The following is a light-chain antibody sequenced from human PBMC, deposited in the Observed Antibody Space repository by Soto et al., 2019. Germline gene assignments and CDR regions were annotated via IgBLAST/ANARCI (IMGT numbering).Light chain of an antibody. CDR3: QQYISDPIT. Sequence: DIQMTQSPSSLSASVGDRITITCRASQDIRSYLVWFQQKPGKAPKSLIYGSSSFRSGVPSRFSGSVSVADFTLTISSLQPEDSATYYCQQYISDPITFGGGTKVEIK. J-gene: IGKJ4*01. V-gene: IGKV1-16*01. CDR1: QDIRSY. CDR2: GSS.